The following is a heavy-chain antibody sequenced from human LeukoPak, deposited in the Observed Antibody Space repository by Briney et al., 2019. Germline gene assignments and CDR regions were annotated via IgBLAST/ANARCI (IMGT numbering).Heavy chain of an antibody. CDR2: ISYDGIYK. V-gene: IGHV3-30*18. J-gene: IGHJ5*01. Sequence: GRSLRLSCAASGFTFSSYGMHWVRQAPGKGLEWVAYISYDGIYKNYTDSVKGRFTIARDNSKTTLYLQMISLRPEDTAVYCCAKDRSTGWYAGFDFWGQGTLVTVSS. CDR3: AKDRSTGWYAGFDF. CDR1: GFTFSSYG. D-gene: IGHD6-19*01.